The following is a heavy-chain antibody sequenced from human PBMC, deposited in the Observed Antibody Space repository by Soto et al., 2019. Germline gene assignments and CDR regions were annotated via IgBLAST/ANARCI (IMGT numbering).Heavy chain of an antibody. CDR1: GFTFSSCA. CDR3: AKIGGVVADYYYYGMDV. CDR2: ISGSGGST. Sequence: GGSLRLSCAASGFTFSSCAMSWVRQAPGKGLEWVSAISGSGGSTYYADSVKGRFTISRDNSKNTLYLQMNSLRAEDTAVYYCAKIGGVVADYYYYGMDVWGQGTTVTVS. V-gene: IGHV3-23*01. D-gene: IGHD2-15*01. J-gene: IGHJ6*02.